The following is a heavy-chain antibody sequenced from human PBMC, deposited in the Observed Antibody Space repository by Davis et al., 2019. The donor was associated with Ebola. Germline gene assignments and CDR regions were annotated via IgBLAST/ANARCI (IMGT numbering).Heavy chain of an antibody. CDR1: GFTFSSYS. D-gene: IGHD2-8*01. V-gene: IGHV3-21*01. CDR2: ISSSSSYI. CDR3: ARDADCTNGVCYTSDY. J-gene: IGHJ4*02. Sequence: PGGSLRLSCAASGFTFSSYSMNWVRQAPGKGLEWVSSISSSSSYIYYADSVKGRFTISRDNAKNSLYLQMNSLRDEDTAVYYCARDADCTNGVCYTSDYWGQGTLVTVSS.